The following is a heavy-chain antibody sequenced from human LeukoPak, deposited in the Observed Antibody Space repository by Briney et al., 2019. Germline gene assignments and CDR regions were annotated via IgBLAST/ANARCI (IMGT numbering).Heavy chain of an antibody. Sequence: GGSLRLSCAASGFTFSSYGMHWVRQAPGKGLEWVAFIRYDGSNKYYADSVKGRFTISRDNSKNTLYLQMNSLRVEDTAVYYCAREDPPGIVDYWGQGTLVTVSS. CDR2: IRYDGSNK. V-gene: IGHV3-30*02. D-gene: IGHD6-13*01. CDR1: GFTFSSYG. CDR3: AREDPPGIVDY. J-gene: IGHJ4*02.